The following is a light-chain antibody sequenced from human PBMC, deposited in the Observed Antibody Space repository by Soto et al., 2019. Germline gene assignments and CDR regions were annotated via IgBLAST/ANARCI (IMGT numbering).Light chain of an antibody. CDR3: TAWDDSLNILL. V-gene: IGLV1-44*01. J-gene: IGLJ2*01. CDR2: SNN. Sequence: QSVLTQPPSASGTPGQRVTISCSGSSSNIGSNTVNWYQQLPGTAPKLLMYSNNQRPSGVPVRFSGSKSGTSASLAISGLQSNDESDYYCTAWDDSLNILLFGGGTKVTVL. CDR1: SSNIGSNT.